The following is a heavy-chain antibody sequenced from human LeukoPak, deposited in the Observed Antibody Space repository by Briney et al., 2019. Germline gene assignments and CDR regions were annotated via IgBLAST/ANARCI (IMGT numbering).Heavy chain of an antibody. CDR1: GGSISSYC. D-gene: IGHD4-17*01. J-gene: IGHJ4*02. V-gene: IGHV4-59*08. Sequence: SETVSLTCTVSGGSISSYCWSWIRQPPGKGLEWIGYIYYSGSTNYNPSLKSRVTISVDTSKNQFSLKLSSVTAADTAVYYCARHLPYNTVTFDYWGQGTLVTVSS. CDR2: IYYSGST. CDR3: ARHLPYNTVTFDY.